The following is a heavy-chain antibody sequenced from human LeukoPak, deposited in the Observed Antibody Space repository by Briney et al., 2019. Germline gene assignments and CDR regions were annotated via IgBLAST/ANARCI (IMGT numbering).Heavy chain of an antibody. CDR1: GGSISSGRYY. Sequence: SQTLSLTCTVSGGSISSGRYYWSWIRQPAGKGLEWIGRIYTSGSTNYNPSLKSRVTISVDTSKNQFSLKLSSVTAADTAVYYCASSGWYEGGIDWGQGTLVTVSS. CDR2: IYTSGST. D-gene: IGHD6-19*01. CDR3: ASSGWYEGGID. J-gene: IGHJ4*02. V-gene: IGHV4-61*02.